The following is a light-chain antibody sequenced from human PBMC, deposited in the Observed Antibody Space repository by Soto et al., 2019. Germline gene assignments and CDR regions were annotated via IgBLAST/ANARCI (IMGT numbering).Light chain of an antibody. CDR2: SAS. CDR3: QQYDGWPRT. Sequence: IVMTQCPATMCGSXGETATLGCRASQRVGISVAGYQQKPGRAPRVXXYSASTRASGSPHSFSGSGSGTAFTPTISRLQSEDFAFFYRQQYDGWPRTFGQGTKVDIK. J-gene: IGKJ1*01. CDR1: QRVGIS. V-gene: IGKV3-15*01.